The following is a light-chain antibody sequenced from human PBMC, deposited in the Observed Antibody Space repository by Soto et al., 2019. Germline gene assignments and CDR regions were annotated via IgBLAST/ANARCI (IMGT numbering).Light chain of an antibody. CDR3: QQCFWHWT. J-gene: IGKJ1*01. V-gene: IGKV1-39*01. CDR2: AAS. Sequence: DIQMTQSPSSLSASVGDRITITCRASQSISRYLNWYQHKPGKAPKLLINAASSLERGVPSRFGGSGSGTEFTLSITSLQPDDFATYYCQQCFWHWTFGQGTKVDIK. CDR1: QSISRY.